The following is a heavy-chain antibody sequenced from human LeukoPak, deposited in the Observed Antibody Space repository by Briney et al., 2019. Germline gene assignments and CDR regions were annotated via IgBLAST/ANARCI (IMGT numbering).Heavy chain of an antibody. CDR1: GGTLSSYA. D-gene: IGHD3-16*01. Sequence: ASVKVSCKASGGTLSSYAISWVRQAPGQGLEWMGGIIPIFGTANYAQKFQGRVTMTRDTSTSTVYMELSSLRSEDTAVYYCARGPSGDYGMDVWGQGTTVTVSS. J-gene: IGHJ6*02. V-gene: IGHV1-69*05. CDR3: ARGPSGDYGMDV. CDR2: IIPIFGTA.